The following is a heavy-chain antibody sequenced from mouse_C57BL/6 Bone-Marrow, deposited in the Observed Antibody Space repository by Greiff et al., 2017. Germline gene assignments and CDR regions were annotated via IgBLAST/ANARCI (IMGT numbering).Heavy chain of an antibody. D-gene: IGHD2-5*01. CDR3: AYYSNYDY. J-gene: IGHJ2*01. Sequence: EVKLQESGPVLVKPGASVQMSCKASGYTFTDYYMNWVKQSHGKSLEWIGVINPYNGGTSYNQKFKGKATLTVDKSSSTAYMELNSLTSEDSAVYYCAYYSNYDYWGQGTTLTVSS. CDR1: GYTFTDYY. CDR2: INPYNGGT. V-gene: IGHV1-19*01.